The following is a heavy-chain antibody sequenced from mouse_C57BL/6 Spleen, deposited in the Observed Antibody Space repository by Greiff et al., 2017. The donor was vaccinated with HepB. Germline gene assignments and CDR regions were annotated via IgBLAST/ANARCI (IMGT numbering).Heavy chain of an antibody. V-gene: IGHV1-69*02. D-gene: IGHD2-3*01. CDR3: ARGGDGYYDYFDY. Sequence: KATLTVDKSSSTAYMQLSSLTSEDSAVYYCARGGDGYYDYFDYWGQGTTLTVSS. J-gene: IGHJ2*01.